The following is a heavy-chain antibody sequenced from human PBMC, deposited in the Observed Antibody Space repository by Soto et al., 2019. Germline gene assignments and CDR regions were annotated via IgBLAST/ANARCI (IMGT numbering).Heavy chain of an antibody. J-gene: IGHJ6*02. D-gene: IGHD6-19*01. CDR3: ARGVDSGWYYYGMDV. V-gene: IGHV1-69*01. Sequence: QVQLVQSGAEVKKPGSSVKVSCKASGGTFSSYAISWVRQAPGRGLEWMGGIIPIFGTANYAQKFQGRVTIPADESTSTAYMELDSLRSEDTAVYYCARGVDSGWYYYGMDVWGQGTTVTVSS. CDR2: IIPIFGTA. CDR1: GGTFSSYA.